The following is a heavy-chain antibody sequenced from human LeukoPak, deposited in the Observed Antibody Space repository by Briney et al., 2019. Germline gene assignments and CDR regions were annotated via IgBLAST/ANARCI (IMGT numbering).Heavy chain of an antibody. D-gene: IGHD6-19*01. Sequence: PGGSLRLSCEASGFTFSSYAMSWVRQAPGKGPEWVSAISGSGGSTYYADSVKGRFTISRDNSKNTLYLQMNSLRAEDTAVYYCAKTLDGSSGWYQNEYYFDYWGQGTLVTVSS. V-gene: IGHV3-23*01. CDR2: ISGSGGST. J-gene: IGHJ4*02. CDR3: AKTLDGSSGWYQNEYYFDY. CDR1: GFTFSSYA.